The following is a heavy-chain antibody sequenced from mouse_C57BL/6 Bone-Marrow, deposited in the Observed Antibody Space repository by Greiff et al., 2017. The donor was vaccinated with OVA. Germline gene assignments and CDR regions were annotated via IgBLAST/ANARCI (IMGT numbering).Heavy chain of an antibody. J-gene: IGHJ2*01. CDR1: GYTFTSYW. Sequence: QVHVKQPGAELVKPGASVKLSCKASGYTFTSYWMQWVKQRPGQGLEWIGEIDPSDSYTNYNQKFKGKATLTVDTSSSTAYMQLSSLTSEDSAVYYCARERDYGGRFDYRGQGTTLTVSS. V-gene: IGHV1-50*01. CDR2: IDPSDSYT. D-gene: IGHD1-1*02. CDR3: ARERDYGGRFDY.